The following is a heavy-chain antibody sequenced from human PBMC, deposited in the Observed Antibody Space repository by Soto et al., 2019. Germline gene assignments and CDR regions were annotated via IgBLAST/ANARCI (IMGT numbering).Heavy chain of an antibody. D-gene: IGHD5-18*01. CDR3: AKDPGYSDGFSLSGWFDP. V-gene: IGHV3-23*01. CDR2: ISGSGGST. Sequence: PGGSLRLSCAASGFTFSSYAMSWVRQAPGKGLEWVSAISGSGGSTYYADSVKGRFTISRDNSKNTLYLQMNSLRAEDTAVYYCAKDPGYSDGFSLSGWFDPWGQGTLVTISS. J-gene: IGHJ5*02. CDR1: GFTFSSYA.